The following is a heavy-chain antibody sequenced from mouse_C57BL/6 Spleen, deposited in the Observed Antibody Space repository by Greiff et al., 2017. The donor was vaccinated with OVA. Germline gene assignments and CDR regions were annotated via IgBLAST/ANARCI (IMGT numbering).Heavy chain of an antibody. CDR1: GYTFTSYC. V-gene: IGHV1-64*01. CDR3: ARDYYGSSYDYYAMDY. Sequence: VQLQQPGAELVKPGASVKLSCKASGYTFTSYCMHWVKQRPGQGLEWIGMIHPNSGSTNYNEKFKSKATLTVDKSSSTAYMQLSSLTSEDSAVYYCARDYYGSSYDYYAMDYWGQGTSVTVSS. D-gene: IGHD1-1*01. J-gene: IGHJ4*01. CDR2: IHPNSGST.